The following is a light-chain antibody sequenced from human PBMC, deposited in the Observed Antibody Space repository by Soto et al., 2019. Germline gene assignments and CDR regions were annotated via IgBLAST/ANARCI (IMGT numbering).Light chain of an antibody. J-gene: IGKJ4*01. CDR1: QDISNF. CDR2: DAF. Sequence: DIQMTQARSSLSGSVGDKVTITCQASQDISNFLNWYQQKPGKAPKLLIYDAFNVKAGVPSRFIGSKSGTDFTFTISSLQPEDIATYYCQQFDNLPLTFGGGTKVDIK. CDR3: QQFDNLPLT. V-gene: IGKV1-33*01.